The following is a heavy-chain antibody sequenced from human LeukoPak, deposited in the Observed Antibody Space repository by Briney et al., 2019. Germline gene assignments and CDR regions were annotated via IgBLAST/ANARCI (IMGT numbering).Heavy chain of an antibody. CDR2: ISGSDGST. V-gene: IGHV3-23*01. CDR1: GLTFSSYG. Sequence: PGGSLILSCAASGLTFSSYGMSWVRQAPGKGLDWVSTISGSDGSTYYADSVKGRFTISRDNSKNTLYLQMNSLRAEDTAIYYCATGGYYYYYGMDVWGQGTTVTVSS. CDR3: ATGGYYYYYGMDV. J-gene: IGHJ6*02.